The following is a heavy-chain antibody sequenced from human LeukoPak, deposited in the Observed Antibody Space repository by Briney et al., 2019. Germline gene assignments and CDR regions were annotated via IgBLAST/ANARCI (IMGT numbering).Heavy chain of an antibody. D-gene: IGHD4-17*01. CDR1: GFTFRYSY. J-gene: IGHJ5*02. CDR2: ISSGGSTT. CDR3: ARDQPLDCGVAGEASSGS. V-gene: IGHV3-11*01. Sequence: GSLRLSCAAPGFTFRYSYRSSIRQAPGKGLEWISSISSGGSTTYYAGSVKGRFTISRDNVKNSLYLQMNKLRAEDTAVYYGARDQPLDCGVAGEASSGSWGQGTLVTVSS.